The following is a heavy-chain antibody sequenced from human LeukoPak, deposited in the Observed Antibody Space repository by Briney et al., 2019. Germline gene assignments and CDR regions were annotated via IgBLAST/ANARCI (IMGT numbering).Heavy chain of an antibody. Sequence: SETLSLTCTVSGGSISSYYWSWIRQPPGKGLEWIGYIYYSGGTNYNPSLKSRVTISVDTSKNQFSLKLSSVTAADTAVYYCAKAANYYDSSGYYVHYFDYWGQGTLVTVSS. CDR1: GGSISSYY. CDR3: AKAANYYDSSGYYVHYFDY. J-gene: IGHJ4*02. D-gene: IGHD3-22*01. V-gene: IGHV4-59*01. CDR2: IYYSGGT.